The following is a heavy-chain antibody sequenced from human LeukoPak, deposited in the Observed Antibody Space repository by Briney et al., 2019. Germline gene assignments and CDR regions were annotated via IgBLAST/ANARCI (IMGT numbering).Heavy chain of an antibody. CDR3: ARAGSGSYLFDY. CDR2: ISSSSSYI. D-gene: IGHD3-10*01. J-gene: IGHJ4*02. Sequence: PGGSLRLSCAASGFTFSSYSMNWVRQAPGKGLEWVSSISSSSSYIYYADSVKGRFTISRDSAKNSLYLQMNSLRAEDTAVYYCARAGSGSYLFDYWGQGTLVTVSS. V-gene: IGHV3-21*01. CDR1: GFTFSSYS.